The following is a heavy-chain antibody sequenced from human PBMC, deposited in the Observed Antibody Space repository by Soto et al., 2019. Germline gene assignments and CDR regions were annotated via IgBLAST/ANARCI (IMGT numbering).Heavy chain of an antibody. D-gene: IGHD5-12*01. J-gene: IGHJ6*02. CDR1: GGSISSYY. CDR3: ARERSGYDPHYYYYGMDV. Sequence: SETLSLTCTVSGGSISSYYWSWIRQPPGKGLEWIGYIYYSGSTDYNPSLKSRVTISVDTSKNQFSLKLSSVTAADTAVYYCARERSGYDPHYYYYGMDVWGQGTTVTVSS. CDR2: IYYSGST. V-gene: IGHV4-59*01.